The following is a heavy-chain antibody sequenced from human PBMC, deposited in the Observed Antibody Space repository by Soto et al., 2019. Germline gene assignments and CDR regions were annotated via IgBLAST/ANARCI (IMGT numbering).Heavy chain of an antibody. J-gene: IGHJ3*01. CDR1: GFTFSNHY. V-gene: IGHV3-7*01. D-gene: IGHD2-2*01. CDR3: ARDPKIVQPVASDDASDV. Sequence: EVQLVESGGGLVQPGGSLRLSCEASGFTFSNHYMSWVRQAPGKGLEWVANIKQDGSWKFYVDSVKGRFTISRDNAKNSVHLQMDSLRVEDTAVYYCARDPKIVQPVASDDASDVWGQGTMVTVSS. CDR2: IKQDGSWK.